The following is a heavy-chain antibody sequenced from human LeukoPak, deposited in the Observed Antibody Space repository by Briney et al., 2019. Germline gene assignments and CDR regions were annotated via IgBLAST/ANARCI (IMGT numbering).Heavy chain of an antibody. CDR1: GGSISSSSYY. CDR3: AKDSNLRYFDWSDY. CDR2: IYYSGST. Sequence: SETLSLTCTVSGGSISSSSYYWGWIRQPPGKGLEWIGSIYYSGSTYYNPSLKSRVTISVDKSKNQFSLKLSSVTAADTAVYYCAKDSNLRYFDWSDYWGQGTLVTVSS. D-gene: IGHD3-9*01. J-gene: IGHJ4*02. V-gene: IGHV4-39*07.